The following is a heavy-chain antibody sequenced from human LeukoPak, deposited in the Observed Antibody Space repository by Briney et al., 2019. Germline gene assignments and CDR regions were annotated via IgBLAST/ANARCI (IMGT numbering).Heavy chain of an antibody. D-gene: IGHD3-10*01. CDR3: ATHRGSGTYAYYFDY. V-gene: IGHV5-51*01. Sequence: KCGESLKISCKGSGYSFTTYWFGWARQMPGKGLEWMRIIYPGDSATRYSPSFKAQVTMSADESIITAYLQWSSLKASDTAMYYCATHRGSGTYAYYFDYWGQGTLVTASS. CDR1: GYSFTTYW. J-gene: IGHJ4*02. CDR2: IYPGDSAT.